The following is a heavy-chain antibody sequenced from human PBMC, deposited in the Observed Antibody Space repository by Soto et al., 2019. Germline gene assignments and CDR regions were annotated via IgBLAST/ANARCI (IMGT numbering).Heavy chain of an antibody. CDR3: ARDVGSSHGPGHPHYFDY. D-gene: IGHD2-2*01. Sequence: GGSLRLSCAASGSTFSSYAMNWVRQAPGKGLEWVSVISGSGDSTYYADSVKGRFTISRDNSKNTLYLQMNSLRTEDTAVYYCARDVGSSHGPGHPHYFDYWGQGTLVTVSS. V-gene: IGHV3-23*01. CDR2: ISGSGDST. J-gene: IGHJ4*02. CDR1: GSTFSSYA.